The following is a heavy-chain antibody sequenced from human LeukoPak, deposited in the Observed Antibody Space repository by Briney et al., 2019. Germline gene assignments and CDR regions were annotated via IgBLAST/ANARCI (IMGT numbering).Heavy chain of an antibody. CDR2: ISSSSSYI. J-gene: IGHJ4*02. CDR1: GFTFSSYS. CDR3: ARAHSGWYDY. D-gene: IGHD6-19*01. V-gene: IGHV3-21*01. Sequence: PGGSLRLSCAASGFTFSSYSMNWARQAPGKGLEWVSSISSSSSYIYYADSVKGRFTISRDNAKNSLYLQMNSLRAEDTAVYYCARAHSGWYDYWGQGTLVTVSS.